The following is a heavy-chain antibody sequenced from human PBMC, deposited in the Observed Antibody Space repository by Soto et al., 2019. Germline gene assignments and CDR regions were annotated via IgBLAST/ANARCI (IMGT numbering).Heavy chain of an antibody. Sequence: QVQLVQSGAEVKKPGSSVKVSCKASGGAFSDYAFSWVRPAPGRGLEWLGGIMPIFRAPDYAQKFQGRVTITADEFTRTAYMEMNSLRSEDTAVYYCASWLKGPDTGNYYYGMDVWGQGTTVTVS. CDR1: GGAFSDYA. D-gene: IGHD2-2*02. J-gene: IGHJ6*02. CDR2: IMPIFRAP. CDR3: ASWLKGPDTGNYYYGMDV. V-gene: IGHV1-69*12.